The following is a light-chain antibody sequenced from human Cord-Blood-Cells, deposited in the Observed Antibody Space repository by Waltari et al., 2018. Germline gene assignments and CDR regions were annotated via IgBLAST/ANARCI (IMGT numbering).Light chain of an antibody. J-gene: IGLJ3*02. CDR1: SSDVGGYNY. V-gene: IGLV2-8*01. Sequence: QSALTQPPSASGSPGQSVTISCTGTSSDVGGYNYVSWYQQHPGKAPKLMIYEVSKRPSGVPGRFSGSKSGNTASLTVSGLQAEDEADYDCSSYAGSNNLRVFGGGTKLTVL. CDR3: SSYAGSNNLRV. CDR2: EVS.